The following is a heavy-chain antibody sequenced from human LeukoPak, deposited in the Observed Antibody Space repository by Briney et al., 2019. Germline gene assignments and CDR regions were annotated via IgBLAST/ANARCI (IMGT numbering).Heavy chain of an antibody. CDR3: ASEFGGRKTIYYYYGMDV. V-gene: IGHV3-48*04. Sequence: GGSLRLSCAASGFTFSSYSMNWVRQAPGKGLEWVSYISSSSSSTIYYADSVKGRFTISRDNAKNSLYLQMNSLRAEDTAVYYCASEFGGRKTIYYYYGMDVWGQGTTVTVSS. CDR2: ISSSSSSTI. D-gene: IGHD1-1*01. CDR1: GFTFSSYS. J-gene: IGHJ6*02.